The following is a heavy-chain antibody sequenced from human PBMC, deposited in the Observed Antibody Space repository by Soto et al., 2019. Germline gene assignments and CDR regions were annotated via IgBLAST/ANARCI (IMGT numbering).Heavy chain of an antibody. CDR1: GGSISINNYY. CDR3: ARHGLNGNHDC. Sequence: QLQLQESGPGLVKPSETLSLTCTVSGGSISINNYYWGWIRQPPGKGPEWIGSIYYTGSTYYISSLKSRLTISLDTSTNQYSMRLSSVTAADTAVYYCARHGLNGNHDCWGQGTLITVSS. V-gene: IGHV4-39*01. J-gene: IGHJ4*02. CDR2: IYYTGST. D-gene: IGHD3-10*01.